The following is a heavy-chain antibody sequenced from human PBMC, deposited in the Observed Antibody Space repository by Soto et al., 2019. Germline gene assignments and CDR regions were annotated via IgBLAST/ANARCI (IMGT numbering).Heavy chain of an antibody. V-gene: IGHV3-30*02. Sequence: QVQLVESGGGVVQPGGSLGLSCVASGFTFSKYGLHWVRQAPGKGLEWVAIMFNDGRTKYYADSVKGRFTISRDNSKNTLYLQMASVSAEDTAVYYCATDDYRSGSPIRGYMDIRGKGTTVTVSS. CDR3: ATDDYRSGSPIRGYMDI. D-gene: IGHD3-10*01. CDR1: GFTFSKYG. CDR2: MFNDGRTK. J-gene: IGHJ6*03.